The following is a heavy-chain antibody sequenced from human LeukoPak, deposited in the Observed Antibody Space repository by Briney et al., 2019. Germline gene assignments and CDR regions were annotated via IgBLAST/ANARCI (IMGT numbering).Heavy chain of an antibody. CDR3: TRFTVVTPTDY. V-gene: IGHV3-49*04. CDR1: GFTFGDYA. CDR2: IRSKAYGGTT. Sequence: GGSLRLSCTASGFTFGDYAMSWVRQAPGKGLEWVGFIRSKAYGGTTEYVASVKGRFTISRDDSKSIAYLQMNSLKTEDTAVYYCTRFTVVTPTDYWGQGTLVTVSS. D-gene: IGHD4-23*01. J-gene: IGHJ4*02.